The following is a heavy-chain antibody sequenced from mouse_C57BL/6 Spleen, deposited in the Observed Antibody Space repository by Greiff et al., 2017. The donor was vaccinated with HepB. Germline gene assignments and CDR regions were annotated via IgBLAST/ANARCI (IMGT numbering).Heavy chain of an antibody. D-gene: IGHD4-1*01. V-gene: IGHV1-69*01. J-gene: IGHJ4*01. CDR3: ARTGYYAMDY. CDR2: IDPSDSYT. Sequence: QVQLQQPGAELVMPGASVKLSCKASGYTFTSYWMHWVKQRPGQGLEWIGEIDPSDSYTNYNQKFKGKSTLTVDKSSSTAYMPLSSLTSEESAVYYCARTGYYAMDYWGQGTSVTVSS. CDR1: GYTFTSYW.